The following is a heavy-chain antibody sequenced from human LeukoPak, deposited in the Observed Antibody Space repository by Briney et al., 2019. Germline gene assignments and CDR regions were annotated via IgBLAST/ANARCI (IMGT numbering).Heavy chain of an antibody. V-gene: IGHV3-48*02. CDR2: ISSSSSAI. Sequence: GGSLRLSCEASGFTFSNYWMTWVRQAPGKGLEWVSYISSSSSAIYYADSVKGRFTISRDNAKNSLYLEVNSLRDEDTAVYYCARGNIAAAGTFDYWGQGTLVTISS. J-gene: IGHJ4*02. D-gene: IGHD6-13*01. CDR1: GFTFSNYW. CDR3: ARGNIAAAGTFDY.